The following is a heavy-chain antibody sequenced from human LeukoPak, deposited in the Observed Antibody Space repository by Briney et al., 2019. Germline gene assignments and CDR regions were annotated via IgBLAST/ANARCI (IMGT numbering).Heavy chain of an antibody. CDR2: IYYSGST. CDR1: GGSISSSSYY. D-gene: IGHD5-18*01. V-gene: IGHV4-39*07. J-gene: IGHJ4*02. CDR3: ARGGGYSYGYKGY. Sequence: SETLSLTCTVSGGSISSSSYYWGWIRQPPGKGLEWIGSIYYSGSTYYNPSLKSRVTISVDTSKNQFSLKLSSVTAADTAVYYCARGGGYSYGYKGYWGQGTLVTVSS.